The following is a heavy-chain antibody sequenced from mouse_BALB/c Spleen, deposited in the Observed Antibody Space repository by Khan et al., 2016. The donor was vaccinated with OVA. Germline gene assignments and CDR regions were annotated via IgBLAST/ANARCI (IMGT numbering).Heavy chain of an antibody. J-gene: IGHJ4*01. CDR2: IWGDGST. V-gene: IGHV2-3*01. CDR3: AKWGDGSTYAMDY. CDR1: GFSLTTYG. Sequence: QVQLKESGPGLVAPSQSLSITCTVSGFSLTTYGVNWIRQPPGKGLEWLGVIWGDGSTNYHSALISSLSISKDNSKSQVFLTLNSRQTDDTATYYCAKWGDGSTYAMDYWGQGTSVTVSS. D-gene: IGHD2-3*01.